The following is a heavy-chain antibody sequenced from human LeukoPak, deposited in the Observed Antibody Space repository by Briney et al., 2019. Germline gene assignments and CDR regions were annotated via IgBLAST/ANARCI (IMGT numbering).Heavy chain of an antibody. V-gene: IGHV4-31*03. CDR1: GGSISRGGFY. J-gene: IGHJ4*02. CDR3: ARAGGSGSYPYYFDY. Sequence: SETPSLTCTVSGGSISRGGFYWSWFRQHPGKGLEWIGYISYSGSTYYNPSLKSRVTISIDTSKNQFSLRLSSVTAADTAMYYCARAGGSGSYPYYFDYWGQGTLVTVSS. CDR2: ISYSGST. D-gene: IGHD3-10*01.